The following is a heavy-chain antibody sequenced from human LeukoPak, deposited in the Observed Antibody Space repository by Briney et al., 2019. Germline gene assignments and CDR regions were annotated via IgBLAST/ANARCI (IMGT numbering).Heavy chain of an antibody. Sequence: GGSLRLSCAASGFTFSSYSMNWVRQAPGKGLEWVSSISSSSSTIYYADSVKGRFTISRDNAKNSLYLQMNSLRAEDTAVYYCARVGVVPAAILFDYWGQGTLVTVSS. J-gene: IGHJ4*02. CDR1: GFTFSSYS. V-gene: IGHV3-48*01. CDR3: ARVGVVPAAILFDY. D-gene: IGHD2-2*02. CDR2: ISSSSSTI.